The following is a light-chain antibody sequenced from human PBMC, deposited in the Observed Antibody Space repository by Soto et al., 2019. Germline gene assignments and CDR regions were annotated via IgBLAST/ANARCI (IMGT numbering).Light chain of an antibody. V-gene: IGKV1-5*01. J-gene: IGKJ1*01. CDR1: QSISSL. CDR3: QHYNSYSEA. CDR2: DAS. Sequence: DIQMTQSPSTLSASVGDRVTITCRASQSISSLLAWYQQKPVKAPKLLIYDASSLESGVPSRFSGSGSGTEFTLTISSLQPDDFATYYCQHYNSYSEAFGQGTKVDIK.